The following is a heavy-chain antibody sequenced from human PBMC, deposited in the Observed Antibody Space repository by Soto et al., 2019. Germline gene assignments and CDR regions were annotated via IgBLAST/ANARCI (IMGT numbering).Heavy chain of an antibody. D-gene: IGHD2-8*01. J-gene: IGHJ5*02. CDR1: GGSISSGDYY. CDR3: ARSMLYLNWFDP. Sequence: NPSETLSLTCTVSGGSISSGDYYWSWIRQPPGKGLEWIGYIYYSGSTYYNPSLKSRVTISVDTSKNQFSLKLSSVTAADTAVYYCARSMLYLNWFDPWGQGTLVTVYS. V-gene: IGHV4-30-4*01. CDR2: IYYSGST.